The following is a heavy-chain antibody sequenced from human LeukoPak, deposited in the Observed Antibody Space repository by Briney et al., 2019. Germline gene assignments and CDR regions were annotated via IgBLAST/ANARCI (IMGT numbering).Heavy chain of an antibody. CDR3: AASTKYTAMVDY. CDR2: IGSSSTYI. CDR1: GFTFSGYS. V-gene: IGHV3-21*01. Sequence: GGSLRLSCAASGFTFSGYSMNWVRQAPGKGLEWVSTIGSSSTYIYYADSLKGRFTISRDNAKNSLYLQMNSLRAEDTAVYYCAASTKYTAMVDYWGQGTLVTVSS. D-gene: IGHD5-18*01. J-gene: IGHJ4*02.